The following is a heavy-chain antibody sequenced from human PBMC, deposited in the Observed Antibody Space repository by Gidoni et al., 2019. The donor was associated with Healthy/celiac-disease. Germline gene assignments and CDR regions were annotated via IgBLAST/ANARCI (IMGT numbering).Heavy chain of an antibody. V-gene: IGHV1-69*01. D-gene: IGHD1-7*01. CDR2: IIPICGTA. CDR3: ARDPRGWNYALYYGVDV. CDR1: GGTFSSYA. Sequence: QVQLVQSGAEVKKPGSSVTVSCKASGGTFSSYAISWLRQAPGQGLEWMGGIIPICGTANYAQKFQGRVTITADESTSTANMELSSRRSEDTAVYYCARDPRGWNYALYYGVDVWGQGTTVTVSS. J-gene: IGHJ6*02.